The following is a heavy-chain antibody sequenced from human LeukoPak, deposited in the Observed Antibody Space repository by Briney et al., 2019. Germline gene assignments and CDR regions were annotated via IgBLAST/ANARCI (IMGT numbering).Heavy chain of an antibody. CDR3: AIITMVRGVPDY. CDR2: IYYSGST. CDR1: GVSISGSYYY. D-gene: IGHD3-10*01. J-gene: IGHJ4*02. V-gene: IGHV4-39*01. Sequence: SETLSLTCAVSGVSISGSYYYWGWIRLPPGEGLEWIGSIYYSGSTYYNPSLKSRVTISVDTSKNQFSLKLSSVTAADTAVYYCAIITMVRGVPDYWGQGTLVTVSS.